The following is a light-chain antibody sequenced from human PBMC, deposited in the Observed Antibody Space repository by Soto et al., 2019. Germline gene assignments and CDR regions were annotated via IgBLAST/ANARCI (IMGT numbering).Light chain of an antibody. CDR1: RSIINW. J-gene: IGKJ1*01. Sequence: DIQLSQSPSTLSAPVGDRVTITCRASRSIINWLAWYQQKSGKGPKLLIYKASNLQTGVPSRFSGSGYGTEFTPTISSLQPDDVATYYCQQYSDHWTFGQGTKVDI. CDR3: QQYSDHWT. V-gene: IGKV1-5*03. CDR2: KAS.